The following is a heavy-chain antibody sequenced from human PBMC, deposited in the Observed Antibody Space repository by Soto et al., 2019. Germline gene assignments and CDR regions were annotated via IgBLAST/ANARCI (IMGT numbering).Heavy chain of an antibody. Sequence: EVKLLESGGGLAQPGGSLRLACEVSGFSFTTYAMSWVRQAPGKGLDWVSGIGGSGSATYYADSVKGRFTISRDNSKNTVYLQMNRLRDEDTAVYYCARNSSGMDVWGQGTMVSVSS. CDR1: GFSFTTYA. J-gene: IGHJ6*02. CDR2: IGGSGSAT. D-gene: IGHD6-19*01. V-gene: IGHV3-23*01. CDR3: ARNSSGMDV.